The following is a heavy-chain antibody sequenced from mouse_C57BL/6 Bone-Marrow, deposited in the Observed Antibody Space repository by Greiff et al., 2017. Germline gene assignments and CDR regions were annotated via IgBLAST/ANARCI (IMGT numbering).Heavy chain of an antibody. V-gene: IGHV10-3*01. J-gene: IGHJ4*01. CDR1: GFTFNTYA. Sequence: DVMLVESGGGLVQPKGSLKLSCAASGFTFNTYAMHWVRQAPGKGLEWVARIRSKSSNYATYYADSVKDRFTISRDDSQSMLYLQMNNLKTEDTAMYYCVRGGAAQSLYYYAMDYWGQGTSVTVAS. CDR2: IRSKSSNYAT. D-gene: IGHD3-2*02. CDR3: VRGGAAQSLYYYAMDY.